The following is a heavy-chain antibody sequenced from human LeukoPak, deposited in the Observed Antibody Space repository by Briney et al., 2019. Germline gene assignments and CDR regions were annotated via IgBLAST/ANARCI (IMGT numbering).Heavy chain of an antibody. Sequence: GGSLRISCAASGSTFSRYWLGWVRQAPGKGLEWVANMNQDGSEEYYVESVKGRFTISRDNAKSSLYLQMNSLRVDDTAVYYCARDRGPNTYDYWGQGTLVTVSS. CDR1: GSTFSRYW. D-gene: IGHD3-10*01. CDR2: MNQDGSEE. V-gene: IGHV3-7*01. J-gene: IGHJ4*02. CDR3: ARDRGPNTYDY.